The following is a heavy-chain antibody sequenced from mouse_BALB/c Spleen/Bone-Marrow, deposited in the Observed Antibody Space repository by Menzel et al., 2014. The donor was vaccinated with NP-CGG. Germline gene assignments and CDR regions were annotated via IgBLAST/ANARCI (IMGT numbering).Heavy chain of an antibody. CDR1: GFDFSRYW. Sequence: EVMLVESGGGLVQPGGSLKLSCAASGFDFSRYWMSWVRQAPGKGLEWIGEINPDSSTINYTPSLKDKFIISIVNAKNTLYLQKSKVRSEDTALYYCTRLHYYGYSAYWGQGTLVTVST. V-gene: IGHV4-1*02. CDR2: INPDSSTI. J-gene: IGHJ3*01. D-gene: IGHD1-2*01. CDR3: TRLHYYGYSAY.